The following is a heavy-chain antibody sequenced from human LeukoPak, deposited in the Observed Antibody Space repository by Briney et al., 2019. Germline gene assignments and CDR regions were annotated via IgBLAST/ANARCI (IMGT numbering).Heavy chain of an antibody. Sequence: SETLSLTCTVSGGSISSYYWSWIRQPAGKGLEWIGRIYTSGSTNYNPSLKSRVTISADTSKDQFSLKLASVTAADTAVYYCATGYSSTWYYFDYWGQGTLVTVSS. CDR3: ATGYSSTWYYFDY. V-gene: IGHV4-4*07. CDR1: GGSISSYY. J-gene: IGHJ4*02. D-gene: IGHD6-13*01. CDR2: IYTSGST.